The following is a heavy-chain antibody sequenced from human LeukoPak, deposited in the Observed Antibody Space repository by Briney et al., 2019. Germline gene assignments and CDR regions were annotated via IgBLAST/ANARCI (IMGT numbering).Heavy chain of an antibody. CDR3: AREVDSGSYYVVGYFDY. Sequence: PGRSLRLSCAASGFTFSSYAMHWVRQAPGKGLEWVAVISYDGSNKYYADSVKGRFTISRDNSKNTLYLQMNSLRAEDTAVYYCAREVDSGSYYVVGYFDYWGQGTLVTVSS. V-gene: IGHV3-30-3*01. J-gene: IGHJ4*02. D-gene: IGHD1-26*01. CDR2: ISYDGSNK. CDR1: GFTFSSYA.